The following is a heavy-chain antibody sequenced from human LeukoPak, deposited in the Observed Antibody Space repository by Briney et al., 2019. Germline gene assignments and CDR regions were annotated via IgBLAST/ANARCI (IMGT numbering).Heavy chain of an antibody. CDR1: GYTFTSYY. D-gene: IGHD3-22*01. CDR3: ATRQQPFLGYYYAFGAFDI. CDR2: INPSGGST. V-gene: IGHV1-46*01. Sequence: ASVKVSCKASGYTFTSYYMHWLRQAPGQGLEWMGIINPSGGSTSYAQKFQGRVTMTRDTSTSTVYMELSSLRSEDTAVYYCATRQQPFLGYYYAFGAFDIWGQGTMVTVSS. J-gene: IGHJ3*02.